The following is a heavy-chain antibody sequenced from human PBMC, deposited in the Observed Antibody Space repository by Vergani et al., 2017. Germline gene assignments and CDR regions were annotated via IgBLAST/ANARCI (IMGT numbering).Heavy chain of an antibody. CDR1: GLTFGDYG. V-gene: IGHV3-20*04. CDR2: INWNGGST. Sequence: EVHLVESGGSVIRPGGSLRLSCVGTGLTFGDYGMTWVRQAPGKGLGWVSAINWNGGSTGFGDSMKGRFTISRENAKNSLYLQMNSLRAEDTAFYYCARDPYGGNGKFDYWGQGTLVTVSS. D-gene: IGHD4-23*01. CDR3: ARDPYGGNGKFDY. J-gene: IGHJ4*02.